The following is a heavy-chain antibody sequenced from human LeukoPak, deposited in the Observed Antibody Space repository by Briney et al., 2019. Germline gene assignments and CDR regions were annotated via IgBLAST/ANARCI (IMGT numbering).Heavy chain of an antibody. CDR1: GGSISSYY. Sequence: SETLSLTCTVSGGSISSYYWSWIRQPPGKGLEWIGYIYYSGSTNYNPSLKSRVTISVGTSKIQFSLKLSSVTAADTAVYYCARTAGVYFDWSFDYWGQGTLVTVSS. J-gene: IGHJ4*02. V-gene: IGHV4-59*08. CDR3: ARTAGVYFDWSFDY. CDR2: IYYSGST. D-gene: IGHD3-9*01.